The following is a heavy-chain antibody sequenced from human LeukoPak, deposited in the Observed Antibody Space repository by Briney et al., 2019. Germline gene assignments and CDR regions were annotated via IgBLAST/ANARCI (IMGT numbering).Heavy chain of an antibody. J-gene: IGHJ4*02. V-gene: IGHV3-23*01. CDR2: ISGSGGCT. Sequence: PGGSLRLSRAASGFTFSSYAMSWVRQAPGKGLEWVSAISGSGGCTYYADSVKGRFTISRDNSKNTLYLQMNSLRAEDTAVYYCAKRPPIVWRYFDWPRRPPHFHYWGQGNLVTVSS. D-gene: IGHD3-9*01. CDR1: GFTFSSYA. CDR3: AKRPPIVWRYFDWPRRPPHFHY.